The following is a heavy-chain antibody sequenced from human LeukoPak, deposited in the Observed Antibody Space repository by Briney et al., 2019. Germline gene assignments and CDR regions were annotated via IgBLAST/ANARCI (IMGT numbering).Heavy chain of an antibody. Sequence: ASLKVSCTASGYTFTSYGISWVRQAPGQGLEWMGWISAYNGNTNYAQKLQGRVTMTTDTSTSTAYMELRSLRSDDTAVYYCARRGHDYYYDSSGLDYWGQGTLVTVSS. D-gene: IGHD3-22*01. CDR3: ARRGHDYYYDSSGLDY. V-gene: IGHV1-18*01. CDR2: ISAYNGNT. J-gene: IGHJ4*02. CDR1: GYTFTSYG.